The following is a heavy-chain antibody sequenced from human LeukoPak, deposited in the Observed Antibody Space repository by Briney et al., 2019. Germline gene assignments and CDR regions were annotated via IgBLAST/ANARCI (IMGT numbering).Heavy chain of an antibody. D-gene: IGHD2-2*01. CDR3: ARGNAPLPFDY. V-gene: IGHV3-21*01. CDR2: ISSGDGGYI. J-gene: IGHJ4*02. Sequence: GGSLRLSCAGFGFPFAAFSVHWVRQAPGKGLEWVSSISSGDGGYIYYADSVRGRFTISRDNAEDSVYLQMKSLRAEDTAVYYCARGNAPLPFDYWGQGTPVTVSS. CDR1: GFPFAAFS.